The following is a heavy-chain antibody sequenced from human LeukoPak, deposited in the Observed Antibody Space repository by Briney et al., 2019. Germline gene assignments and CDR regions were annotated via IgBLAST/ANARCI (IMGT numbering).Heavy chain of an antibody. CDR1: GFTFSSYG. V-gene: IGHV3-30*02. Sequence: GGSLRLSCAASGFTFSSYGMHWVRRAPGKGLEWVAFIRYDGSNKYYADSVKGRFTISRDNSKNTLYLQMNSLRAEDTAVYYCAKDYGDYVGLYYYYYMDVWGKGTTVTISS. CDR2: IRYDGSNK. D-gene: IGHD4-17*01. CDR3: AKDYGDYVGLYYYYYMDV. J-gene: IGHJ6*03.